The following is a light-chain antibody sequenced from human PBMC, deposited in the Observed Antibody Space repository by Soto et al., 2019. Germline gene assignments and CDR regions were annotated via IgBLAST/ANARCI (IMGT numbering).Light chain of an antibody. CDR3: QQYYSYPPYT. CDR2: AAS. J-gene: IGKJ2*01. V-gene: IGKV1-8*01. Sequence: AIRMTQSPSSFSASTGDRVTITCPASQGISSYLAWYQQKPGKDPKLLIYAASTLQSGVPSRFSGSGSGTDFTLTISCLQSEDFATYYCQQYYSYPPYTFGQGTKLEIK. CDR1: QGISSY.